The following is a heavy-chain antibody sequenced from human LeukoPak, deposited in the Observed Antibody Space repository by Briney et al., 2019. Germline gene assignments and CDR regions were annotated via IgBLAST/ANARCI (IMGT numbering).Heavy chain of an antibody. D-gene: IGHD3-9*01. Sequence: PGGSLRLSCVASGFTLSYYDMHWVRQASGKGLEWVGRIRSKANSYATAYAASVKGRFTISRDDSKNTAYLQMNSLKTEDTAVYYCTPSLYDILTGSDYWGQGTLVTVSS. J-gene: IGHJ4*02. CDR1: GFTLSYYD. CDR3: TPSLYDILTGSDY. CDR2: IRSKANSYAT. V-gene: IGHV3-73*01.